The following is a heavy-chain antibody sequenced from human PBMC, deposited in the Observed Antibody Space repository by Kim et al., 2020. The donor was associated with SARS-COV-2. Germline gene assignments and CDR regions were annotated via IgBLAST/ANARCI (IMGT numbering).Heavy chain of an antibody. V-gene: IGHV4-59*01. J-gene: IGHJ6*02. Sequence: TPSLKRRVAISVDTSKNQFSLKLSSVTAADAAVYYCASVNRLYYYGMDVWGQGTTVTVSS. CDR3: ASVNRLYYYGMDV.